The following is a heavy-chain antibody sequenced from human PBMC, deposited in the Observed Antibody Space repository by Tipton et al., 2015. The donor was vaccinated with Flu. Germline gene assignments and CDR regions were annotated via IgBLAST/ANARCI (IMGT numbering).Heavy chain of an antibody. V-gene: IGHV4-38-2*02. D-gene: IGHD6-6*01. CDR3: AREGVKSISARQVWFDP. Sequence: TLSLTCAVSGFSISSGYYWGWIRQPPGKGLEWIGSIYLSGSTYYNPSLKRRVTISVDTSKNQFSLNLRSVTAADTAVYYCAREGVKSISARQVWFDPWGQGTLVAVSS. CDR1: GFSISSGYY. J-gene: IGHJ5*02. CDR2: IYLSGST.